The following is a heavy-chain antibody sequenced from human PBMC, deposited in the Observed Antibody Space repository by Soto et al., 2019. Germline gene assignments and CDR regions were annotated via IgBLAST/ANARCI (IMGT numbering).Heavy chain of an antibody. CDR2: IIPISGTA. V-gene: IGHV1-69*01. J-gene: IGHJ6*02. CDR3: ARSQGSSTSLEIYYYYYYGMDV. D-gene: IGHD2-2*01. Sequence: QVQLVQSGAEVKKPGSSVKVSCKASGGTFSSYAISWVRQAPGQGLEWMGGIIPISGTANYAQKFQGRVTITADESTRTAYMEPSSLRSEDTAVYYCARSQGSSTSLEIYYYYYYGMDVWGQGTTVTGSS. CDR1: GGTFSSYA.